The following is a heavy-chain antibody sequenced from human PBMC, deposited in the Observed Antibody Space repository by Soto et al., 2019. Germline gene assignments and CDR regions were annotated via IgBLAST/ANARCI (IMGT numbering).Heavy chain of an antibody. CDR2: IVPMFGTA. CDR3: ARDGDPGNAFWSGPLGGGRFDP. J-gene: IGHJ5*02. D-gene: IGHD3-3*01. CDR1: GGTFGNTA. V-gene: IGHV1-69*12. Sequence: QVQLVQSGAEVKKPGSSVNVSCKTSGGTFGNTAVTWVRQAPGQGLEWMGGIVPMFGTANYAQKFQGRVTITADESTNTVYMELSSLRSDDTAVYYCARDGDPGNAFWSGPLGGGRFDPWGQGTLVTVSS.